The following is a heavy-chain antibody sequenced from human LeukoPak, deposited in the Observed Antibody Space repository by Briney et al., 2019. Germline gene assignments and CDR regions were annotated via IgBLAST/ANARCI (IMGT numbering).Heavy chain of an antibody. CDR1: GGSISSSY. J-gene: IGHJ5*02. V-gene: IGHV4-59*01. CDR2: IYHSGST. CDR3: ARGLRGSGTYDWFDP. D-gene: IGHD3-10*01. Sequence: SETLSLTCTVSGGSISSSYWSWIRQPPGKGLEWLGYIYHSGSTNYNPSLKSRVTISVDTSKNQFSLKLSSVTAADTAVYYCARGLRGSGTYDWFDPRGQGTLVTVSS.